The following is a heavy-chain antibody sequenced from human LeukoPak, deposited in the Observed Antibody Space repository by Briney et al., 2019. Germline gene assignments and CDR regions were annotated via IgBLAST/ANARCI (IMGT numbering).Heavy chain of an antibody. D-gene: IGHD3-22*01. V-gene: IGHV1-69*13. J-gene: IGHJ3*02. CDR1: GGTFSSYA. CDR3: ARTGYYDSSGSQGSGDDAFDI. CDR2: IIPIFGTA. Sequence: SVKVSCKASGGTFSSYAISWVRQAPGQGLEWMGGIIPIFGTANYAQKFQGRVTITADESTSTAYMELSSLRSEDTAVYYCARTGYYDSSGSQGSGDDAFDIWGQGTMVTVSS.